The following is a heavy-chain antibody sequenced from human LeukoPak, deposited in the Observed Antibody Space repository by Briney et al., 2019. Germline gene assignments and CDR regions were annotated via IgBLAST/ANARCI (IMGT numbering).Heavy chain of an antibody. D-gene: IGHD1-1*01. V-gene: IGHV1-46*01. Sequence: ASVRVSCKASGYTFTIYYMHWVRQAPGQGLEWMGIINPSGGSTSYAQKFQGRVTMTRDTSTSTVYMELSSLRSEDTAVYYCARSIPLWKDLRRDWFDPWGQGNQVTVSS. CDR3: ARSIPLWKDLRRDWFDP. CDR2: INPSGGST. J-gene: IGHJ5*02. CDR1: GYTFTIYY.